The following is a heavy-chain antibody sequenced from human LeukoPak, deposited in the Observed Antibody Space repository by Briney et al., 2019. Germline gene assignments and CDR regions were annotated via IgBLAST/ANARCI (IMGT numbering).Heavy chain of an antibody. Sequence: GGSLRLSCAATGLTFSDHYLDWVRQAPGKGLEWIGRIRNKANSDTTEYAASVQGRFTISRDDSKNSLFLQMNNLKTEDTAVYHCARRRYCSGGNCYSPFDNWGQGTLVTVSS. D-gene: IGHD2-15*01. CDR3: ARRRYCSGGNCYSPFDN. CDR2: IRNKANSDTT. CDR1: GLTFSDHY. J-gene: IGHJ4*02. V-gene: IGHV3-72*01.